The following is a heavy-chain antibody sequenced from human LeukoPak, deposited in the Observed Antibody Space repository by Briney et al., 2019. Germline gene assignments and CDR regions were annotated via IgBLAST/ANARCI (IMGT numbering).Heavy chain of an antibody. J-gene: IGHJ4*02. Sequence: ASVKVSCKASGYTCTSYAMHWVRQAPGQRLEWMGWINAGNGNTKYSQKFQGRVTITRDISASTAYMELSSLRSEDTAVYYCARDYYDNSGYDYFDYWGQGTLVTVSS. CDR3: ARDYYDNSGYDYFDY. D-gene: IGHD3-22*01. CDR2: INAGNGNT. CDR1: GYTCTSYA. V-gene: IGHV1-3*01.